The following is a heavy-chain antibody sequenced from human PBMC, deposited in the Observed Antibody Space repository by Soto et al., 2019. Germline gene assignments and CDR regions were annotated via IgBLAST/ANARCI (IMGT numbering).Heavy chain of an antibody. CDR1: GFTFSSYG. J-gene: IGHJ3*02. D-gene: IGHD6-19*01. CDR3: AKAGYSSGFSAFDI. CDR2: ISYDGSNK. Sequence: QVQLVESGGGVVQPGRSLRLSCAASGFTFSSYGMHWVRQAPGKGLEWVAVISYDGSNKYYADSVKGRFTISRDNSKNTLYLQMNSLRAEDTAVYYCAKAGYSSGFSAFDIWGQGKMVTVSS. V-gene: IGHV3-30*18.